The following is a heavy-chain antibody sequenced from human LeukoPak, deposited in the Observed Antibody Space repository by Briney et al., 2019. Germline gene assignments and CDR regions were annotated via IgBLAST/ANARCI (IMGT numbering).Heavy chain of an antibody. CDR1: GFTFSSYS. CDR3: ARDSAGIAVAGDFDY. D-gene: IGHD6-19*01. CDR2: ISSSSSTI. V-gene: IGHV3-48*01. Sequence: GGSLRLSCAASGFTFSSYSMNWVRQAPGKGLEWVSYISSSSSTIYYADSVKGRFTISRDNAKNSLYLQMNSLRAEDTAVYYCARDSAGIAVAGDFDYWGQGTLVAVSS. J-gene: IGHJ4*02.